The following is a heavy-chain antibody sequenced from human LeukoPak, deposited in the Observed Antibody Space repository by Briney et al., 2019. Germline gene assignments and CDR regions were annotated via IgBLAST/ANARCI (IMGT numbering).Heavy chain of an antibody. J-gene: IGHJ4*02. CDR3: AMQGNSLTYYFDY. V-gene: IGHV4-4*07. CDR1: GASISNYF. CDR2: IHRNGST. D-gene: IGHD2/OR15-2a*01. Sequence: SETLSLTCTISGASISNYFWSWIRQPAGKGLEWIGRIHRNGSTSYNPSLKSRVTMSVDTSKKQFSLKLSSVTAADTAMCYCAMQGNSLTYYFDYWGQGALVTVSS.